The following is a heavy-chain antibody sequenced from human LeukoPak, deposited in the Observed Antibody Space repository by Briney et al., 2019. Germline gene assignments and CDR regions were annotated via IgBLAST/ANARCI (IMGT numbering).Heavy chain of an antibody. CDR1: GYTFTSYG. Sequence: ASVKVSCKASGYTFTSYGISWVRQAPGQGLEWMGWISTYNGNTNYAQKLQGRVTMTTDTSTSTAYMELRSLRSDDTAVYHSARDGVVVTAFYFDYWGQGTLVTVSS. CDR3: ARDGVVVTAFYFDY. V-gene: IGHV1-18*01. D-gene: IGHD2-21*02. J-gene: IGHJ4*02. CDR2: ISTYNGNT.